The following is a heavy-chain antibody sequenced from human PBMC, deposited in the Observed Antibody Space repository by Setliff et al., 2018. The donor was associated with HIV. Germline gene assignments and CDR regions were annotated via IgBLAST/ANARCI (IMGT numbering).Heavy chain of an antibody. V-gene: IGHV4-39*01. CDR2: IYYSGST. CDR1: GGSISSSSYY. Sequence: PSETLSLTCTVSGGSISSSSYYWDWIRQPPGKGLEWIGSIYYSGSTYYNPSLKSRVTISIDTSKNQISLKLSSVTAADTAVYYCARHSPSDYWGQGTLVTVSS. CDR3: ARHSPSDY. J-gene: IGHJ4*02.